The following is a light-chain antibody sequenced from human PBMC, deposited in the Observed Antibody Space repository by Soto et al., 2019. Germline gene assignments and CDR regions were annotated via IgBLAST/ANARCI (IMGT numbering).Light chain of an antibody. CDR2: RAS. CDR3: QQSFRSRT. J-gene: IGKJ1*01. CDR1: QTISSW. Sequence: DIQMTQSPSTLSGSVGDRVTITCRASQTISSWLAWYQQKPGKAPKLLIYRASTLKSGVPSRFSGSGFGTEFTLTISSLQPEDFATFYCQQSFRSRTFGQGTKVDIK. V-gene: IGKV1-5*03.